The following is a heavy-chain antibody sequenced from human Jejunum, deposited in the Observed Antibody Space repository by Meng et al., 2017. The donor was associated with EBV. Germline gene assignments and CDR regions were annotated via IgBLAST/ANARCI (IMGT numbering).Heavy chain of an antibody. D-gene: IGHD6-13*01. Sequence: RLQPHESGPGLVRPSETLSLTCTVSGDSITGSDYYWGWIRQPPGKGLNWVGTIYYSGSTYYNPSLKSRVTISLDTSKSQFPLKLTSVTAADTALYYCARGAYFSSSWYYFDYWGQGTLVTVSS. CDR2: IYYSGST. J-gene: IGHJ4*02. CDR3: ARGAYFSSSWYYFDY. CDR1: GDSITGSDYY. V-gene: IGHV4-39*06.